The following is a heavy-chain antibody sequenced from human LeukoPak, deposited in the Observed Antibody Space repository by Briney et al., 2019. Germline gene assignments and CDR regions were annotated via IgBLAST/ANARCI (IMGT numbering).Heavy chain of an antibody. CDR2: ISSRGDST. D-gene: IGHD3-3*01. J-gene: IGHJ4*02. Sequence: GGSLRLSCAASGFTVSSNYMSWVRQAPGKGLEWVSTISSRGDSTYDADSVKGRFTISRDNSKSSLYLQLDSLRAEDTAVYYCAKGPRPDLTVAHTIENWGQGTLVTVSS. V-gene: IGHV3-23*01. CDR3: AKGPRPDLTVAHTIEN. CDR1: GFTVSSNY.